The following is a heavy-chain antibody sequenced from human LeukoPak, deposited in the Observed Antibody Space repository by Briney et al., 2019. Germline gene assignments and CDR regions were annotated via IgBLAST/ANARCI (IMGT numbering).Heavy chain of an antibody. Sequence: GGSLRLSCAASGFTFYSYGMHWVRQAPGTGLEWVAVISYDGYNKYYADSVKGRFTISRDNSKNTLYLQMNSLRAEDTAVYYCAKAHTYDYDSSGLHWGQGTLVTVSS. V-gene: IGHV3-30*18. CDR2: ISYDGYNK. CDR3: AKAHTYDYDSSGLH. J-gene: IGHJ4*02. CDR1: GFTFYSYG. D-gene: IGHD3-22*01.